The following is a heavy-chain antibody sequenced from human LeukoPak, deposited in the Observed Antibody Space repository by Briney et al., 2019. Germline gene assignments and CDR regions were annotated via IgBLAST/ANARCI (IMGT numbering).Heavy chain of an antibody. Sequence: PGEALKISCKGSGYSFTSYWIGWGRQVPGEGLEWMGIIYPGDSDTRYSPSFQGQVTISADKSISTAYLQWSSLKASDTAMYYCARRDETNGGFDYWGQGTLVTVSS. J-gene: IGHJ4*02. V-gene: IGHV5-51*01. CDR1: GYSFTSYW. D-gene: IGHD7-27*01. CDR2: IYPGDSDT. CDR3: ARRDETNGGFDY.